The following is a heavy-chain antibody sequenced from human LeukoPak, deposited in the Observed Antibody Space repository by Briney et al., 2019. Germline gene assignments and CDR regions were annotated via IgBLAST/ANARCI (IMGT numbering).Heavy chain of an antibody. J-gene: IGHJ5*02. D-gene: IGHD3-22*01. CDR2: ISSSSSYI. CDR1: GFTFSSYS. Sequence: AGSLRLSCAASGFTFSSYSMNWVRQAPGKGLEWVSSISSSSSYIYYADSVKGRFTISRDNAKNSLYLQMNSLRAEDTAVYYCARDQWHYYDSSATGFDPWGQGTLVTVSS. V-gene: IGHV3-21*01. CDR3: ARDQWHYYDSSATGFDP.